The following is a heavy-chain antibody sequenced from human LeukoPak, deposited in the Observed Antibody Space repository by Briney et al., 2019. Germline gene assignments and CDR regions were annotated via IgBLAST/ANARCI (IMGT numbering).Heavy chain of an antibody. D-gene: IGHD2-15*01. CDR3: AKAPVTTCSGAYCYPFDY. Sequence: GGSLRLSCAASGFTFSSYWMSWVRQAPGKGLEWVANVKQNGNEKNYVDSVKGRFTISRDNAKNSLFLQMNSLRAEDTAVYYCAKAPVTTCSGAYCYPFDYWGQGTLVTVSS. CDR1: GFTFSSYW. CDR2: VKQNGNEK. J-gene: IGHJ4*02. V-gene: IGHV3-7*03.